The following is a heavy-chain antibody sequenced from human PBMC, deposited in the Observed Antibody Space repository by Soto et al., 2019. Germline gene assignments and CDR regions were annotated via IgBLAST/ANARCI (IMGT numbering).Heavy chain of an antibody. CDR3: AREGYYSGSGSYSPPRYYGMDV. V-gene: IGHV1-18*01. CDR1: GYTFISYG. J-gene: IGHJ6*02. D-gene: IGHD3-10*01. CDR2: ISAYNDYT. Sequence: QVQLVQSGAEVKKPGSSVKVSCKASGYTFISYGISWVRQAPGQGLEWMGWISAYNDYTNYAQKLQGRVTMTTDTSRRIAFLDVRILRSDDTAVYYCAREGYYSGSGSYSPPRYYGMDVWGQGTTVTVSS.